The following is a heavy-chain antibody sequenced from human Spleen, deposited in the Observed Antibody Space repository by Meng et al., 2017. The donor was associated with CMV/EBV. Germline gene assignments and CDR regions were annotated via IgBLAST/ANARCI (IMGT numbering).Heavy chain of an antibody. D-gene: IGHD5-18*01. J-gene: IGHJ4*02. Sequence: GGSLRLSCAASGFTFSSYAMSWVRQAPGKGLEWVSAISGSGGSTYYADSVKGRFTISRDNSKNTLYLQINSLRAEDTAVYYCAKGGLERGYSYGYKTDWGQGTLVTVSS. CDR3: AKGGLERGYSYGYKTD. V-gene: IGHV3-23*01. CDR2: ISGSGGST. CDR1: GFTFSSYA.